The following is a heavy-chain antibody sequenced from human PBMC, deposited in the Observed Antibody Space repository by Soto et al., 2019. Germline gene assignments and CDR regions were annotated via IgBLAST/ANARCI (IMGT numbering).Heavy chain of an antibody. J-gene: IGHJ5*02. V-gene: IGHV1-69*06. CDR3: ARRGDIAVARNTAFDP. Sequence: GASVKVSCKASGGTFSSYAISWVRQAPGQGLEWMGGIIPIFGTANYAQKFQGRVTITADKSTSTAYMELSSLRSEDTAVYYCARRGDIAVARNTAFDPWGQGTLVTVYS. D-gene: IGHD6-19*01. CDR1: GGTFSSYA. CDR2: IIPIFGTA.